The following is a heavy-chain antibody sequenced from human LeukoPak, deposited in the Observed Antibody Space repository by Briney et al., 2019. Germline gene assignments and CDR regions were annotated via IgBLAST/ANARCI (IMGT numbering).Heavy chain of an antibody. J-gene: IGHJ4*02. V-gene: IGHV1-69*10. CDR3: ARSAQQWLVPINFDY. CDR1: GGTFISYA. D-gene: IGHD6-19*01. Sequence: ASVTVSFKASGGTFISYAISWVRQAPGQGLEWMGGIIPILGIANYAQKFQGRVTITADKSTSTAYMELSSLRSEDTAVYYCARSAQQWLVPINFDYWGQGTLVTVSS. CDR2: IIPILGIA.